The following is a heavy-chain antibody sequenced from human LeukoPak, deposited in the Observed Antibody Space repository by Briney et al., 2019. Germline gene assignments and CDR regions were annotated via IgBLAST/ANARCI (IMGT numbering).Heavy chain of an antibody. CDR3: ARRGTYYFDY. CDR2: IYYAGNT. Sequence: SETLSLTCTVSGGSISSASYYWAWIRQPPGKGLEWIGYIYYAGNTYYNPSLKSRVTISIDTSKNQFSLNLSSVTSTDTAVYYCARRGTYYFDYWGQGTLVTVSS. D-gene: IGHD1-7*01. CDR1: GGSISSASYY. V-gene: IGHV4-39*01. J-gene: IGHJ4*02.